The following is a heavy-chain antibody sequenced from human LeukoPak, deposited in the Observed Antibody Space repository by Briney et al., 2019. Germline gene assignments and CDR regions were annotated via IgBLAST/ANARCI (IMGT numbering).Heavy chain of an antibody. D-gene: IGHD6-19*01. CDR1: GYTFTSYG. V-gene: IGHV1-18*01. CDR3: AREEVRRAVAGYFDN. Sequence: ASVKVSCKASGYTFTSYGISWVRQAPGQGLEWMGWISRYNGNTNYAQKLQGRVTMTTDTSTSPVYMELRSLRSDDTAVYYCAREEVRRAVAGYFDNWGQGTLVTVSS. J-gene: IGHJ4*02. CDR2: ISRYNGNT.